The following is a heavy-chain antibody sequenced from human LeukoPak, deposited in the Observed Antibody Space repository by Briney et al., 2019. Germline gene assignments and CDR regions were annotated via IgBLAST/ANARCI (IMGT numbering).Heavy chain of an antibody. CDR3: AREGTAYAFDI. CDR2: ISYDGSNK. Sequence: QPGGSLRLSCAASGFTFSSYAMHWVRQAPGKGLEWVAAISYDGSNKYYADSVKGRFTISRDNSKNTLYLQMNSLRAEDTAVYYCAREGTAYAFDIWGQGTMVTVSS. J-gene: IGHJ3*02. D-gene: IGHD1-1*01. V-gene: IGHV3-30-3*01. CDR1: GFTFSSYA.